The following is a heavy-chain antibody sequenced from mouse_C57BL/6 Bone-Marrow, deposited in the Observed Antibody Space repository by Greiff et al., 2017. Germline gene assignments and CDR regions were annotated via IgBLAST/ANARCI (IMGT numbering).Heavy chain of an antibody. CDR1: GYAFSSYW. J-gene: IGHJ4*01. CDR3: AREGLRPSYAMDY. CDR2: IYPGDGDT. V-gene: IGHV1-80*01. D-gene: IGHD1-2*01. Sequence: QVQLKQSGAELVKPGASVKISCKASGYAFSSYWMNWVKQRPGKGLEWIGQIYPGDGDTNYNGKFKGKATLTADKSSSTAYMQLSSLTSEDSAVYFCAREGLRPSYAMDYWGQGTSVTVSS.